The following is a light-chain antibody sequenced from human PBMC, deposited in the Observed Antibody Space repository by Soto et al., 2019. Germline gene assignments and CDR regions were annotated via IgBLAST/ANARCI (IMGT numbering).Light chain of an antibody. CDR2: GAS. CDR3: QQYNNWPPYT. Sequence: EIVMTQSPATLSVSPGERATLSCRASQRVSRNLAWYQQKPGQAPRLLIYGASTRATGIPARFSGSGSETEFTLTISGLQSEDFAVYYRQQYNNWPPYTFGQGTKLEIK. J-gene: IGKJ2*01. V-gene: IGKV3-15*01. CDR1: QRVSRN.